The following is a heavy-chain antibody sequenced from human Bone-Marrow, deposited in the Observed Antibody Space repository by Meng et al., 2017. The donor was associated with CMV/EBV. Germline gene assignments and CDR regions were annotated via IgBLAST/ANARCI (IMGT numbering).Heavy chain of an antibody. CDR1: GGSFSGYY. CDR3: ARDWAPYCSSTSCYAFYYGMDV. CDR2: INHSGST. V-gene: IGHV4-34*01. J-gene: IGHJ6*02. D-gene: IGHD2-2*01. Sequence: GSLRLSCAVYGGSFSGYYWSWIRQPPGKGLEWIGEINHSGSTNYNPSLKSRVTISVDTSKNQFSLKLSSVTAADTAVYYCARDWAPYCSSTSCYAFYYGMDVWGQGTTVTVSS.